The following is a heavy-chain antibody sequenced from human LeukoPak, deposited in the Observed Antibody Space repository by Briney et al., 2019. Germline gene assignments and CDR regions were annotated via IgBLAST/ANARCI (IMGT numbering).Heavy chain of an antibody. CDR1: GFTFSSYS. V-gene: IGHV3-21*04. D-gene: IGHD6-13*01. CDR2: ISSSSSYI. Sequence: GGSLRLSCAASGFTFSSYSMNWVRQAPGKGLEWVSCISSSSSYIYYADSVKGRFTISRDNAKNSLYLQMNSLRAEDTALYYCARDLYSSSWYFVSPGGYWGQGTLVTVFS. CDR3: ARDLYSSSWYFVSPGGY. J-gene: IGHJ4*02.